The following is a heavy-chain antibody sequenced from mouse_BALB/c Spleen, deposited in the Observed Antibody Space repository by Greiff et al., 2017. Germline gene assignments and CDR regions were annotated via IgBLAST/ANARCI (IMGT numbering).Heavy chain of an antibody. J-gene: IGHJ4*01. V-gene: IGHV7-3*02. CDR2: IRNKANGYTT. CDR1: GFTFTDYY. CDR3: ASNYAMDY. Sequence: EVHLVESGGGLVQPGGSLRLSCATSGFTFTDYYMSWVRQPPGKALEWLGFIRNKANGYTTEYSASVKGRFTISRDNSQSILYLQMNTLRAEDSATYYCASNYAMDYWGQGTSVTVSS.